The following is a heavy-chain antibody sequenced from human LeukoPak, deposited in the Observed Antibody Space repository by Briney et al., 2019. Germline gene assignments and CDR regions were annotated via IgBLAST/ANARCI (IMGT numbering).Heavy chain of an antibody. CDR3: ARDNVVNGAFGDY. V-gene: IGHV3-7*03. CDR1: GFTFSNYW. CDR2: IKQDGSEK. J-gene: IGHJ4*02. D-gene: IGHD4/OR15-4a*01. Sequence: GGSLRLSCAASGFTFSNYWMSWVRQAPGKGLEWVANIKQDGSEKYYVESVKGRFTISRDNAKNSLYLQMNSLRAEDTALYHCARDNVVNGAFGDYWGQGTLVTVSS.